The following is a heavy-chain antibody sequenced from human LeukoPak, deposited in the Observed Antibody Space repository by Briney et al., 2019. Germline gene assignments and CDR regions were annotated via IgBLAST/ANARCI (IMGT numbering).Heavy chain of an antibody. V-gene: IGHV3-48*02. D-gene: IGHD2-15*01. J-gene: IGHJ4*02. Sequence: PGGSLRLSCAASGFTFSRFGMNWVRQAPGKGLQWISYSSSSSSATYYADSVKGRFTISRDNAKNSLYLQMSSLRDEDTAVYYCAQKGGTDHWGQGTLVTVSS. CDR2: SSSSSSAT. CDR1: GFTFSRFG. CDR3: AQKGGTDH.